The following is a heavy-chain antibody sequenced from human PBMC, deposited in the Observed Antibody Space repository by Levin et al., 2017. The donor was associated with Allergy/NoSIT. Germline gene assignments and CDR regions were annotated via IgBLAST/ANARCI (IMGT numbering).Heavy chain of an antibody. D-gene: IGHD4-17*01. J-gene: IGHJ6*02. CDR1: GFTFSSYA. CDR3: ARGLRSYYYGMDV. CDR2: ISYDGSNK. Sequence: GGSLRLSCAASGFTFSSYAMHWVRQAPGKGLEWVAVISYDGSNKYYADSVKGRFTISRDNSKNTLYLQMNSLRAEDTAVYYCARGLRSYYYGMDVWGQGTTVTVSS. V-gene: IGHV3-30*04.